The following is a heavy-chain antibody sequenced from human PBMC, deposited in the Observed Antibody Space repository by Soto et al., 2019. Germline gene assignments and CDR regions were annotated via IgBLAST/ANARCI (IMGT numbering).Heavy chain of an antibody. CDR3: ASGKSQMTQDRMGFYYYMVV. Sequence: QVQLVQSGAEVKKPGSSVRISCAASGATFNDYTFTWVRRAPGQGLEWMGRVIPLLDASNYAEKFQDRVTITADRSTSTGDMELSCLKSEDSAIYYCASGKSQMTQDRMGFYYYMVVWGKGTTVTVSS. CDR1: GATFNDYT. J-gene: IGHJ6*03. CDR2: VIPLLDAS. V-gene: IGHV1-69*08. D-gene: IGHD2-15*01.